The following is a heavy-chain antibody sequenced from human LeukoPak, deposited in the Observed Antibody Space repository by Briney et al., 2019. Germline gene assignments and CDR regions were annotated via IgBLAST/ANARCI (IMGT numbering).Heavy chain of an antibody. D-gene: IGHD3-22*01. CDR2: INPSGGST. CDR3: ARVGHLYYDSSAPLFDAFDI. V-gene: IGHV1-46*01. J-gene: IGHJ3*02. CDR1: GYTFTSYY. Sequence: GASVTVSCKASGYTFTSYYMHWVRQAPGQGLAWMGIINPSGGSTSYAQKFQGRVTMTREMSTSTVYMELRSLRSEDTAVYYCARVGHLYYDSSAPLFDAFDIWGQGAMVTVSS.